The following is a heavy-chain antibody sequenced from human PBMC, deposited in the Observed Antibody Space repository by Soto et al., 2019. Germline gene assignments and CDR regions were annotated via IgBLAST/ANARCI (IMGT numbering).Heavy chain of an antibody. Sequence: PGGSLRLSCAPSAFTFHNYAMSWVRQAPGKGLEWVSGIGGSGRTTYYADSVKGRFTISRDNSNSTLFLQMNSLRAEDTAVYYCAKSRYSDSSGDFYDYWGQGTLVTVSS. J-gene: IGHJ4*02. CDR2: IGGSGRTT. CDR1: AFTFHNYA. V-gene: IGHV3-23*01. D-gene: IGHD3-22*01. CDR3: AKSRYSDSSGDFYDY.